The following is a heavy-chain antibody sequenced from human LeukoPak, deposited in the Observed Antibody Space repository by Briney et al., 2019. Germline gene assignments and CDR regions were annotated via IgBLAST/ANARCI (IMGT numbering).Heavy chain of an antibody. CDR1: GFTFSSYS. Sequence: GGSLRLSCAASGFTFSSYSMNWVRQAPGKGLEWVSSISSSSSYIYYADSVKGRFTISRDTAKNSLYLQMNSLRAEDTAVYYCARAAVAGYFDYWGQGTLVTVSS. CDR2: ISSSSSYI. CDR3: ARAAVAGYFDY. D-gene: IGHD6-19*01. J-gene: IGHJ4*02. V-gene: IGHV3-21*01.